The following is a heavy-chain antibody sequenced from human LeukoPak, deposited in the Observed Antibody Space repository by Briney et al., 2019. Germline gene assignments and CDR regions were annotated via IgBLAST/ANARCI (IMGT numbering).Heavy chain of an antibody. CDR2: IKQDGSEK. J-gene: IGHJ4*02. CDR1: GFTFSSYW. CDR3: ARDDSLSD. D-gene: IGHD3-3*02. Sequence: GGSLRLSCAVSGFTFSSYWMSWVRQAPGKGLEWVANIKQDGSEKYYVDSVKGRFTISRDNAKNSLYLQMNSLRAEDTAVYYCARDDSLSDWGQGTLVTVSS. V-gene: IGHV3-7*01.